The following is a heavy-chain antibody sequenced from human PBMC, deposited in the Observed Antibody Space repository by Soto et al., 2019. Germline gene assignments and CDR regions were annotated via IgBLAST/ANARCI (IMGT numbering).Heavy chain of an antibody. CDR3: ANDLPTTFSADL. CDR2: IKDISNAI. D-gene: IGHD5-12*01. V-gene: IGHV3-48*04. J-gene: IGHJ3*01. Sequence: EVQLVESGGGLVQPGGSLRLSCTASGFTFTDHSMNWVRHAPGKGLEWISYIKDISNAIQYADSVKGRFAMSRDNAKKSVFLQMNSLRVEDTGVYYCANDLPTTFSADLCGQGTVVTVSS. CDR1: GFTFTDHS.